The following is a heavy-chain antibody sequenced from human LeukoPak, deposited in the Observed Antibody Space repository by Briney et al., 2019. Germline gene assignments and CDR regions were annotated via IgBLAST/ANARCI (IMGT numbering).Heavy chain of an antibody. CDR2: IKEDGSLK. J-gene: IGHJ6*04. CDR1: GFGFSNFW. CDR3: VRDWAPASMQAAPFDC. Sequence: GGSLRLSCAASGFGFSNFWMSWVRQAPGKGPEWVANIKEDGSLKNYVDSVEGRFTVSRDNAKNTLYLQMNSLRLEDTAVYYCVRDWAPASMQAAPFDCWGKGTTVTVSS. D-gene: IGHD2/OR15-2a*01. V-gene: IGHV3-7*01.